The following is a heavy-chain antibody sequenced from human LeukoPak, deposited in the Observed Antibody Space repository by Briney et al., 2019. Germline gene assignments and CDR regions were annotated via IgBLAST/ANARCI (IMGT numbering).Heavy chain of an antibody. V-gene: IGHV4-34*01. CDR2: INHSGST. CDR1: GGSFSGYY. Sequence: SETLSLTCDVYGGSFSGYYWSWIRQPPGKGLEWIGEINHSGSTNYNPSLKSRVTISVDTSNNQTSLKLSSVTAADTAVYYCARDNYYDSSGYDWGQGTLVSVSS. J-gene: IGHJ4*02. D-gene: IGHD3-22*01. CDR3: ARDNYYDSSGYD.